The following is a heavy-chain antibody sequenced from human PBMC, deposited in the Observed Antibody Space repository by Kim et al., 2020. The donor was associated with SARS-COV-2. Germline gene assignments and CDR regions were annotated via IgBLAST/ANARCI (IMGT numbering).Heavy chain of an antibody. Sequence: GGSLRLSCAASGFTFSSYGMHWVRQAPGKGLEWVAAISDDGSNKYYADSVKGRFTISRDNSKNTLYLQMNSLRAEDTAVYYCAKDLFLRSSGYDYYYGIDVWGQGTTVTVSS. CDR3: AKDLFLRSSGYDYYYGIDV. J-gene: IGHJ6*02. V-gene: IGHV3-30*18. D-gene: IGHD1-26*01. CDR2: ISDDGSNK. CDR1: GFTFSSYG.